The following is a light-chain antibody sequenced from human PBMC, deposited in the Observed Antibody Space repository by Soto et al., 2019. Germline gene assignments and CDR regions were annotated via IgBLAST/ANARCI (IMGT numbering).Light chain of an antibody. CDR1: SSDVGGYNS. CDR2: EFS. J-gene: IGLJ1*01. V-gene: IGLV2-14*01. CDR3: ISFTSSSTAYV. Sequence: QSALTQPASVSGSPGQSITVSCTGTSSDVGGYNSVSWYQQHPGKAPKRMIYEFSNRPSGVSNRFSGSKAGNTASLTISGLQAEDEADYFVISFTSSSTAYVVGTGTKVTVL.